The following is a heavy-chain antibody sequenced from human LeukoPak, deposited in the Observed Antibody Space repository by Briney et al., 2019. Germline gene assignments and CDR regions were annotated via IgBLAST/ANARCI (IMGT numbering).Heavy chain of an antibody. Sequence: GGSLRLSCAASGFTFSSYAMHWVRQAPGKGLEWVAVISYDGSNKYYADSVKGRFTISRDNSKNTLYLQMNSLRAEDTAVYYCARGKTRYFDWLSDLDYWGQGTLVTVSS. CDR1: GFTFSSYA. D-gene: IGHD3-9*01. CDR3: ARGKTRYFDWLSDLDY. J-gene: IGHJ4*02. V-gene: IGHV3-30-3*01. CDR2: ISYDGSNK.